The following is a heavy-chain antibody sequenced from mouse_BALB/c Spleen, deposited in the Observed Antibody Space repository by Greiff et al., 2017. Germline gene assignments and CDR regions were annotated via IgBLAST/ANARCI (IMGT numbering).Heavy chain of an antibody. V-gene: IGHV1-14*01. CDR2: INPYNDGT. CDR3: ATAGSGGYFDV. CDR1: GYTFTSYV. Sequence: VQLQQSGPELVKPGASVKMSCKASGYTFTSYVMHWVKQKPGQGLEWIGYINPYNDGTKYNEKFKGKATLTSDKSSSTAYMELSSLTSEDSAVYYCATAGSGGYFDVWGAGTTVTVSS. D-gene: IGHD1-1*01. J-gene: IGHJ1*01.